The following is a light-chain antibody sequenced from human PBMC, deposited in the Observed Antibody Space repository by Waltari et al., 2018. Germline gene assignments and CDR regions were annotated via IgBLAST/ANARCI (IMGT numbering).Light chain of an antibody. V-gene: IGLV2-14*01. CDR3: SSHTSAGTV. Sequence: QSALTQPAPVSGSPGQSITIPCSGTSSDVGGFNYVSWYQQHPGKVPKLMIYEVSNRPSGVSNRFSGSKSGNTASLTISGLQAEDEADYYCSSHTSAGTVFGGGTKLTVL. J-gene: IGLJ3*02. CDR1: SSDVGGFNY. CDR2: EVS.